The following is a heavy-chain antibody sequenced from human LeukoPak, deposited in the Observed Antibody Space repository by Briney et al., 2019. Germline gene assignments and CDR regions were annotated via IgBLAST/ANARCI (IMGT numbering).Heavy chain of an antibody. J-gene: IGHJ6*02. CDR3: ARAQPRDFWNRRPYYYGMDV. CDR2: ISYDGSNK. CDR1: GFTFSSYA. V-gene: IGHV3-30*04. D-gene: IGHD3-3*01. Sequence: GGSLRLSCAASGFTFSSYAMHWVRQAPGKGLEWVAVISYDGSNKYYADSVKGRFTISRDNSKNTLYLQMNSLRAEDTAVYYCARAQPRDFWNRRPYYYGMDVWGQGTTVTVSS.